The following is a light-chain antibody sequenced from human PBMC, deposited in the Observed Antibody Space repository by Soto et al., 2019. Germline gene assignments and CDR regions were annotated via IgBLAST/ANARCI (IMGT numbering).Light chain of an antibody. Sequence: EIVMTQSPDTLSVSPGDRATLSCRASQTVSTNLAWYQQKPGQAPRLLIYGASTRATGVPDRFXGSGXRTXXXXXXXXLXSEDFAVYYCQXYNSWXPLTFGQGTKVEIK. CDR1: QTVSTN. CDR3: QXYNSWXPLT. V-gene: IGKV3-15*01. CDR2: GAS. J-gene: IGKJ1*01.